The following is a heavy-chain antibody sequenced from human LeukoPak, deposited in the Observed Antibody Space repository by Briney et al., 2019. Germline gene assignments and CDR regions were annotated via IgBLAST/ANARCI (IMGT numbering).Heavy chain of an antibody. J-gene: IGHJ4*02. Sequence: GASVKVSCKAAGYTFTSYYMHWVRQAPGQGLEWVGLINPSGGSTNYAQKFQGRVSMTRDTSTSTVYMELSSLRSEDTAVYYCVTTFGGSGSYDFDYWGQGTLVTVSS. CDR3: VTTFGGSGSYDFDY. D-gene: IGHD3-10*01. CDR1: GYTFTSYY. V-gene: IGHV1-46*01. CDR2: INPSGGST.